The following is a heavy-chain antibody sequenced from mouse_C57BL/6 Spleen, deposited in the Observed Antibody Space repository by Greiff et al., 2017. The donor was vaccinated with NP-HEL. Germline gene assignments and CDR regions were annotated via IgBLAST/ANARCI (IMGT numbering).Heavy chain of an antibody. J-gene: IGHJ4*01. CDR1: GYTFTSYW. CDR2: IHPNSGST. D-gene: IGHD2-4*01. V-gene: IGHV1-64*01. Sequence: VQLQQPGAELVKPGASVKLSCKASGYTFTSYWMHWVKQRPGQGLEWIGMIHPNSGSTNYNEKFKSKATLTVDKSSSTAYMQLSSLTSEDSAVYYCARGAYDYDRGYAMDYWGQGTSVTVSS. CDR3: ARGAYDYDRGYAMDY.